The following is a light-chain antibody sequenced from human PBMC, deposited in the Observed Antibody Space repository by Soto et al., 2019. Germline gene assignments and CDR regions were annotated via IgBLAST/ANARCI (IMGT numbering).Light chain of an antibody. CDR1: QSVSSSY. Sequence: IVFTQSPGTLSLYPGERATLSCRASQSVSSSYLAWYQQKPGQAPRLLIYGASSRATGIPDRFSGSGSGTDFTLTVSRLEPEDFAVYYCQQYGSSPFWTFGQGTKVDNK. CDR2: GAS. V-gene: IGKV3-20*01. J-gene: IGKJ1*01. CDR3: QQYGSSPFWT.